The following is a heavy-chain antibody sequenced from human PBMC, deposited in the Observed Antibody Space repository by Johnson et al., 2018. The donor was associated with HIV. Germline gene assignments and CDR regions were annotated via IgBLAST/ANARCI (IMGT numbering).Heavy chain of an antibody. D-gene: IGHD1-26*01. CDR1: RFTFDDYV. CDR3: ARDRGGSYQGGDDAFDI. CDR2: IYSGGST. J-gene: IGHJ3*02. V-gene: IGHV3-66*02. Sequence: VQLVESGGGVVRPGGSLRLSCAASRFTFDDYVMSWVRQAPGKGLEWVSVIYSGGSTYYADSVKGRFTITRENTKNTLHLQINSLGAEDTAMYYCARDRGGSYQGGDDAFDIWGQGTMVTVSS.